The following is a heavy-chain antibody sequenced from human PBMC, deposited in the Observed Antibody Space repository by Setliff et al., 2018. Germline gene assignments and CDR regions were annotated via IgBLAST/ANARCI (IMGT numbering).Heavy chain of an antibody. CDR1: GASIGSGSHY. J-gene: IGHJ6*02. CDR3: AREYVVISFVRNTHSHYGMDV. Sequence: PSETLSLTCTVSGASIGSGSHYWSWIRQPAGRGLEWIGRIYTSGTANYSPSLKSRVSISSDTSKNVISLKLNSVTAADTAVYFCAREYVVISFVRNTHSHYGMDVWGQGTTVTDSS. V-gene: IGHV4-61*02. CDR2: IYTSGTA. D-gene: IGHD2-21*01.